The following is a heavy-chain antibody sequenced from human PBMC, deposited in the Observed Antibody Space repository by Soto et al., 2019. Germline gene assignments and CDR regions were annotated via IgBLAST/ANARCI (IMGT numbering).Heavy chain of an antibody. CDR2: IYPDSGGT. J-gene: IGHJ4*02. Sequence: AAVKVSCKTSGYTFSGFYIHWVRQAPGQGLESMGWIYPDSGGTDYAQKFQGRVTMTRDTSISTAYMELSRLRPDDTAVYYCRVTGVSEVDYWGQGTLVTVSS. D-gene: IGHD2-8*01. CDR3: RVTGVSEVDY. V-gene: IGHV1-2*02. CDR1: GYTFSGFY.